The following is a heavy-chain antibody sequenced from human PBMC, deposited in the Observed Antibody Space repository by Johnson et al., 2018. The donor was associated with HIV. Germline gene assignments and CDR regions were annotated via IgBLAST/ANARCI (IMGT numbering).Heavy chain of an antibody. V-gene: IGHV3-15*01. D-gene: IGHD2-15*01. CDR1: GFTFSNAW. CDR2: INSKPDGGTT. Sequence: VQLVESGGGLVKPGGSLRLSCAASGFTFSNAWMSCVRQAPGKGLEWVGRINSKPDGGTTDYAAPVKGRFTISRDDSKNTLYLQMNSLKTEDTAVYYCTTNVGRRVAATPRVAFDIWGKGTMVTVSS. J-gene: IGHJ3*02. CDR3: TTNVGRRVAATPRVAFDI.